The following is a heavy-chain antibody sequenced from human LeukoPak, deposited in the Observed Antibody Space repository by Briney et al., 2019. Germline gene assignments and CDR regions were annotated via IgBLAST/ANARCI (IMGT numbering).Heavy chain of an antibody. CDR3: ARLGYCSSSSCYE. Sequence: ASVKVSFKASGYTFTSYDINWVRQATGQGLEWMGWMNPDSGDTGYAQKFQGRVTLTRDTSTSTAYMELSSLRSEDTAVYYCARLGYCSSSSCYEWGQGTLVTVSS. V-gene: IGHV1-8*01. D-gene: IGHD2-2*01. CDR1: GYTFTSYD. J-gene: IGHJ4*02. CDR2: MNPDSGDT.